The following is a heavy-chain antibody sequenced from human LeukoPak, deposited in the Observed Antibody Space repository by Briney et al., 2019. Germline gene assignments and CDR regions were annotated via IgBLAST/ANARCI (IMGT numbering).Heavy chain of an antibody. CDR3: AKDMREGGMATSGWDAFDI. J-gene: IGHJ3*02. CDR1: GFTFDDYA. V-gene: IGHV3-9*01. Sequence: PGGSLRLSCAASGFTFDDYAMHWVRQAPGKGLEWVSGISGNSGSIGYADSVKGRFTISRDNAKNSLYLQMNSLRAEDTALYYCAKDMREGGMATSGWDAFDIWGQGTMVTVSS. D-gene: IGHD5-24*01. CDR2: ISGNSGSI.